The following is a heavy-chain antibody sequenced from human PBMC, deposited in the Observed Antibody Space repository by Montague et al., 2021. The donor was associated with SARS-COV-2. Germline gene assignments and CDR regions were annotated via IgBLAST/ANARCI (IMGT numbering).Heavy chain of an antibody. D-gene: IGHD3-3*01. CDR1: GFTFSSYA. Sequence: SLRLSCEASGFTFSSYAMSWVRQAPGKGLEWVSVIYSGGSSAYYADSXKGRFTISRDNSKNTLYLQMNSLRAEDTAVYYCAKDLEEFITIFGVVTKSPLGMDGWGQGTTATVSS. J-gene: IGHJ6*02. V-gene: IGHV3-23*03. CDR2: IYSGGSSA. CDR3: AKDLEEFITIFGVVTKSPLGMDG.